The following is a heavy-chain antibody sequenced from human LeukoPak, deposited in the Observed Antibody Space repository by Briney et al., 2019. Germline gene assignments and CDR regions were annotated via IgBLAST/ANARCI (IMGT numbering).Heavy chain of an antibody. J-gene: IGHJ4*02. V-gene: IGHV4-31*03. CDR2: IYNSGTT. D-gene: IGHD1-26*01. Sequence: SETLSLTCTVSGGSISSGGYYWSWIRQRPGKGLEWIGYIYNSGTTYYSPPLKSRVSIPVDTSKNQFSLNLSSVTAADTAVYYRASSSSGTYSERKFDYWGQGTLVTVSS. CDR3: ASSSSGTYSERKFDY. CDR1: GGSISSGGYY.